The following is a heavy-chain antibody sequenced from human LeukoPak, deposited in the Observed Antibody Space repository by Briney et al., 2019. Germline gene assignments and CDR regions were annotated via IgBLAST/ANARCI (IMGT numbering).Heavy chain of an antibody. D-gene: IGHD2-15*01. V-gene: IGHV3-23*01. J-gene: IGHJ4*02. CDR3: AKDLKYCSGGSCRINYFDY. CDR1: GFTFSTYA. Sequence: GGSLRLSCAASGFTFSTYAMSWVRRAPGKGLEWVSAISGSGGSTYYADSVKGRFTISRDNSKNTLYLQMNSLRAEDTAVYYCAKDLKYCSGGSCRINYFDYWGQGTLVTVSS. CDR2: ISGSGGST.